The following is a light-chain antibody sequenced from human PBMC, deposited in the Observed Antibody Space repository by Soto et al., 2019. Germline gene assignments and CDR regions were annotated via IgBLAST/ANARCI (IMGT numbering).Light chain of an antibody. V-gene: IGLV1-40*01. CDR3: QSYDDSLSGLYV. CDR2: GNN. CDR1: SSNIGAGYD. J-gene: IGLJ1*01. Sequence: QSVLTQPPSVSGAPGQRVTISCTVSSSNIGAGYDVHWYQQLPGTAPKLLIYGNNNRPSGVPDRFSGSKSATSASLAITGLLVEDEADYYCQSYDDSLSGLYVFGTGTKLTVL.